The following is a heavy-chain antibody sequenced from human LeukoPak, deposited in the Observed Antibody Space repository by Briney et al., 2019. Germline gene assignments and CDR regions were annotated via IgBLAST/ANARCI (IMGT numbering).Heavy chain of an antibody. CDR1: GYTFTTYD. CDR3: AGGLRDYYDTSDFYYAVPAH. CDR2: MNPNSGDT. V-gene: IGHV1-8*01. Sequence: ASVKVSCKASGYTFTTYDITWVRQATGQGLEWMGWMNPNSGDTAYAQTFQGRVAMTRDTSISTAYMELSSLRSEDTAVYYCAGGLRDYYDTSDFYYAVPAHWGQGTLVTASS. J-gene: IGHJ4*02. D-gene: IGHD3-22*01.